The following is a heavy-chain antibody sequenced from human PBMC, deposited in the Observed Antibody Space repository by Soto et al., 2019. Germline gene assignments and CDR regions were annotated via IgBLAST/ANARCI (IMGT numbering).Heavy chain of an antibody. Sequence: QVQLQESGPGLVKPSGTLSLTCAVSGGSISSSNWWSWVRQPPGKGLEWIGEIYHSGSTNYNPSLKSRVTISVDKSKNQFSLKLGSVTAADTAVYYCASRPFYCSGGSCLGGYFDYWGQGTLVIVSS. CDR1: GGSISSSNW. J-gene: IGHJ4*02. CDR2: IYHSGST. D-gene: IGHD2-15*01. CDR3: ASRPFYCSGGSCLGGYFDY. V-gene: IGHV4-4*02.